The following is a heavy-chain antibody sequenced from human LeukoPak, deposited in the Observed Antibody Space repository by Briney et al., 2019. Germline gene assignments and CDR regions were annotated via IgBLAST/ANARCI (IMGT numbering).Heavy chain of an antibody. CDR3: ARETVRGATRDY. CDR1: GYTFTGYY. V-gene: IGHV1-69*04. CDR2: IIPILGIA. Sequence: SVKVSCKASGYTFTGYYMHWVRQAPGQGLEWMGRIIPILGIANYAQKFQGRATITADKSTSTAYMELSSLRSEDTAVYYCARETVRGATRDYWGQGTLVTVSS. D-gene: IGHD1-26*01. J-gene: IGHJ4*02.